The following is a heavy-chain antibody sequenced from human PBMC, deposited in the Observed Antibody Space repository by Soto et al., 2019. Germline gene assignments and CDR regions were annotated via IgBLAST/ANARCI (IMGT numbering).Heavy chain of an antibody. CDR1: GYTFTSYD. CDR2: MNPNSGNT. D-gene: IGHD5-12*01. Sequence: QVQLVQSGAEVKKPGASVKVSCKASGYTFTSYDINWVRQATGQVLEWMGWMNPNSGNTGYAQKFQGRVTMTRNTSISTAYMELSSLRSEDTAVYYCARACFPPEYSGYDKNYYYYYYMDVWGKGTTVTVSS. V-gene: IGHV1-8*01. CDR3: ARACFPPEYSGYDKNYYYYYYMDV. J-gene: IGHJ6*03.